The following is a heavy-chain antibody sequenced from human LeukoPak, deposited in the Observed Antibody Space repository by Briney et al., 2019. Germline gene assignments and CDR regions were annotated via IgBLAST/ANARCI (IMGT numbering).Heavy chain of an antibody. D-gene: IGHD6-6*01. J-gene: IGHJ4*02. V-gene: IGHV4-59*01. Sequence: SETLSLTCTVSGGSISSYYWSWIRQPPGKGLEWIGYIYYSGSTNYNPSLKSRVTISVDTSKNQFSLKLSSVTAADTAVYYCARLRGSSSPFDYWGQGTLVTVSS. CDR2: IYYSGST. CDR1: GGSISSYY. CDR3: ARLRGSSSPFDY.